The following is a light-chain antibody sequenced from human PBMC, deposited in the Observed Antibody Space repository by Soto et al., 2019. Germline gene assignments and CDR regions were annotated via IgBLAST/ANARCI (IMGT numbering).Light chain of an antibody. CDR2: AAR. J-gene: IGKJ2*01. Sequence: DIQLTQSPSSLSPSVGDRITLSCRASQSISRNLNWYQQMPGKAPSLLIYAARDLQSGVPGRFSGRGSGTEFNLTISSLQPEELATYYCQQSHSTPYTFGQGTKLEI. CDR1: QSISRN. V-gene: IGKV1-39*01. CDR3: QQSHSTPYT.